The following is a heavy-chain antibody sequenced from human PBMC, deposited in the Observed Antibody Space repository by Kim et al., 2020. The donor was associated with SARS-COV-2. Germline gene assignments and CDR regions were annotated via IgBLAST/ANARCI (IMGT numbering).Heavy chain of an antibody. CDR2: NT. CDR3: ARDGHDSLDY. D-gene: IGHD3-16*01. Sequence: NTNSAQKLQGRVTMTTDTSTSTAYMELRSLRSDDTAVYYCARDGHDSLDYWGQGTLVTVSS. V-gene: IGHV1-18*01. J-gene: IGHJ4*02.